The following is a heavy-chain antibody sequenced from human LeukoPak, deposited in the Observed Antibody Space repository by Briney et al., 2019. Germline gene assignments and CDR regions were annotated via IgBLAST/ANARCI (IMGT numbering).Heavy chain of an antibody. Sequence: KPSETLSLTCTVSGGSISSYYWSWIRQPPGKGLEWIGYIHYSGSTNYNPSLKSRVTISVDTSKNQFSLKLSSVTAADTAVYYCARDTYGGNSFLDYWGQGTLVTVSS. D-gene: IGHD4-23*01. CDR2: IHYSGST. CDR1: GGSISSYY. CDR3: ARDTYGGNSFLDY. J-gene: IGHJ4*02. V-gene: IGHV4-59*01.